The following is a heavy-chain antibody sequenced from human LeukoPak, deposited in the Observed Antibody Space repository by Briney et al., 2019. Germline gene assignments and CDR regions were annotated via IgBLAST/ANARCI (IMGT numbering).Heavy chain of an antibody. CDR3: AGDYVPYYGSGSYPFPY. CDR1: GFTFSSYS. Sequence: GGSLRLSCAASGFTFSSYSMNWVRQAPGKGLEWVSSISSSSSYIYYADSVKGRFTISRDNAKNSLYLQMNSLRAEDTAVYYCAGDYVPYYGSGSYPFPYWGQGTLVTVSS. D-gene: IGHD3-10*01. V-gene: IGHV3-21*01. CDR2: ISSSSSYI. J-gene: IGHJ4*02.